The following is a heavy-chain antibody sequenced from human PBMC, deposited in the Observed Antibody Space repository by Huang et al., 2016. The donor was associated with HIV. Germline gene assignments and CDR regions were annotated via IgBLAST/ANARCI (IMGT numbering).Heavy chain of an antibody. D-gene: IGHD3-3*01. Sequence: QVQLQESGPGLVKPSETLSLTCTVSGVSISTHYWSWPRQPPGNGLEWIGSIDYSGSTNYSPSLKSRVTIVRDTSKNQVSLRVNSGTAADTAMYYCARDHHDFWRGYRRMYFFDHWGQGTLVTVSS. CDR3: ARDHHDFWRGYRRMYFFDH. J-gene: IGHJ4*02. CDR1: GVSISTHY. CDR2: IDYSGST. V-gene: IGHV4-59*11.